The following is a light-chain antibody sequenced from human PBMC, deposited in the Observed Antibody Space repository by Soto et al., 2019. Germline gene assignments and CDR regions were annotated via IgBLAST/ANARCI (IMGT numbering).Light chain of an antibody. Sequence: DIQMTQSPSTLSASVGDRVTLTCRVSQSISSWLAWYQQRPGKAPKLLIYKASNLESGVPSRFSGSGSGTEFTLTIRSLKPDDFGRYYCQQYNSYPLTFGGGTKVDIK. CDR2: KAS. CDR1: QSISSW. CDR3: QQYNSYPLT. V-gene: IGKV1-5*03. J-gene: IGKJ4*01.